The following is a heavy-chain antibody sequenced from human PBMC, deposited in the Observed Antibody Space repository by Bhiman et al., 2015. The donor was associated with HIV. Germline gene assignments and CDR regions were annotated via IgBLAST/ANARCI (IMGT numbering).Heavy chain of an antibody. D-gene: IGHD6-13*01. V-gene: IGHV3-21*01. J-gene: IGHJ4*02. CDR1: GFTFSSYA. Sequence: EVQLLESGGGLEQPGRSRRLSCAASGFTFSSYALSWVRQAPGKGLEWVSSISSSSSYIYYADSLKGRFTISRDNAKNSLYLQMNSLRAEDTAVYYCAREFTGYSSSNFDYWGQGTLVTVSS. CDR2: ISSSSSYI. CDR3: AREFTGYSSSNFDY.